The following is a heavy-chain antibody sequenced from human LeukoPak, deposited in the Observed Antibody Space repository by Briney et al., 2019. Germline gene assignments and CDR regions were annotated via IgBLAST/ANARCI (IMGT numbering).Heavy chain of an antibody. CDR1: GYTFTGYY. V-gene: IGHV1-2*02. CDR2: INPNSDGT. D-gene: IGHD3-10*01. CDR3: ARDRDGMDV. Sequence: ASVKVSCKASGYTFTGYYMHWVRQAPGQGLEWMGWINPNSDGTNYAQKFQGRVTMTRDTSTSTTYMEVSRLRSDDTAVYYRARDRDGMDVWGQGTTVTVSS. J-gene: IGHJ6*02.